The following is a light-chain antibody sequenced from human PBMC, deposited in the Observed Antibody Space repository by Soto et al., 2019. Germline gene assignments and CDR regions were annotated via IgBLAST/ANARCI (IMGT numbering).Light chain of an antibody. J-gene: IGLJ1*01. CDR1: STDFVSYNR. CDR2: EGS. V-gene: IGLV2-18*02. CDR3: CSYAGSSTPYV. Sequence: QSVLTQPPSVSGSPGQSVTISCTGTSTDFVSYNRVSWYQQPPGTAPKLIIYEGSKRPSGVSDRFSGSKSGNTASLTISGLQAEDEADYYCCSYAGSSTPYVFGTGTKVTVL.